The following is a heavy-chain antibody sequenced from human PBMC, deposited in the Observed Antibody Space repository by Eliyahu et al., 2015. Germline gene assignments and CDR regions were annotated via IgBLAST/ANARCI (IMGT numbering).Heavy chain of an antibody. CDR3: AKEFYGSGSSLFDY. V-gene: IGHV3-23*01. Sequence: GLEWVSAISGSGGSTYYADSVKGRFTISRDNSKNTLYLQMNSLRAEDTAVYYCAKEFYGSGSSLFDYWGQGTLVTVSS. J-gene: IGHJ4*02. CDR2: ISGSGGST. D-gene: IGHD3-10*01.